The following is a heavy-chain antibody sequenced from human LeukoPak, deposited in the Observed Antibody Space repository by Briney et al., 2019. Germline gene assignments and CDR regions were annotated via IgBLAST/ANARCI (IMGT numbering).Heavy chain of an antibody. CDR1: GGSINNCY. Sequence: MASETLSLTCTISGGSINNCYWSWIRQSPEKGLELIGYIYSTGITNYNPPLKSRVAISVDTSRNQFSLRLTSVTAADTAIFYCARGGLFAFDIWGQGTTVIVSS. CDR2: IYSTGIT. V-gene: IGHV4-59*01. J-gene: IGHJ3*02. CDR3: ARGGLFAFDI.